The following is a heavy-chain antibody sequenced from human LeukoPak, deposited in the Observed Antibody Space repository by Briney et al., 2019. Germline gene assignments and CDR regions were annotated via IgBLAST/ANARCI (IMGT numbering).Heavy chain of an antibody. CDR3: ARSLGLLWFGELFPPHFDY. CDR2: INHSGST. Sequence: SETLSLTCAVYGGSFSGYYWSWIRQPPGKGLEWIGEINHSGSTNYNPSLKSRVTISVDTSKNQFSLKLSSVTAADTAVYYCARSLGLLWFGELFPPHFDYWGQGTLVTVSS. D-gene: IGHD3-10*01. V-gene: IGHV4-34*01. J-gene: IGHJ4*02. CDR1: GGSFSGYY.